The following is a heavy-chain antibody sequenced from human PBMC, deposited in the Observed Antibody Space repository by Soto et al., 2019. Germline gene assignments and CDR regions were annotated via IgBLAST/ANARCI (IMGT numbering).Heavy chain of an antibody. D-gene: IGHD2-21*01. Sequence: QVQLQESGPGLVKPSETLSLTCTVSGGSISPYYWTWVRQPPGKGLEWIGYIYYGGTTSYTPSLMSRVTLSRETSKSQHSLRLSSVTAADTAIYYCARLGAHSPPLDPWGPGTQFTVSS. CDR3: ARLGAHSPPLDP. CDR2: IYYGGTT. V-gene: IGHV4-59*08. CDR1: GGSISPYY. J-gene: IGHJ5*02.